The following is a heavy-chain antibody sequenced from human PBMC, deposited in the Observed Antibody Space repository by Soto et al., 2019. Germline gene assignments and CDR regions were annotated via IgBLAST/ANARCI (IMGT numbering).Heavy chain of an antibody. CDR2: IYYSGST. CDR1: GGSISSYY. V-gene: IGHV4-59*08. Sequence: PSETLSLTCTVSGGSISSYYWSWIRQPPGKGLEWIGYIYYSGSTNYNPSLKSRVTISVDTSKNQFSLKLSSVTAADTATYYCAHEATGTSFFDFWGQGALVTVSS. D-gene: IGHD6-13*01. J-gene: IGHJ4*02. CDR3: AHEATGTSFFDF.